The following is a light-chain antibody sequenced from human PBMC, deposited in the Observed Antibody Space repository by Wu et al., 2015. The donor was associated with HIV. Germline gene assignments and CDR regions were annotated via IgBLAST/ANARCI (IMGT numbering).Light chain of an antibody. Sequence: EIVLTQSPATLSLSPGERATLSCRASRNVNRYLAWYQQKPGQAPRLLIYGASNRATGIPARFSGSGSGTDFSLIITSLEPEDFAVYYCQQRSNWPLTFGQGTKVEIK. V-gene: IGKV3-11*01. CDR2: GAS. CDR3: QQRSNWPLT. J-gene: IGKJ1*01. CDR1: RNVNRY.